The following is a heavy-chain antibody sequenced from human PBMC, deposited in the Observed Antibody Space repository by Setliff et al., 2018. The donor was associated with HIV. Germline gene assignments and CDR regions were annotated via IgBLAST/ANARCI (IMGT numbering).Heavy chain of an antibody. CDR2: IYPSDSDT. Sequence: PGESLKISCKASGYSFSTNWIGWVRQKPGKGLEWMGLIYPSDSDTRYSPSFQGQVTISADKSINTAYLQETFTEAPDSAMYYCARLSKYYDFWTPDSWGQGTLVTVSS. D-gene: IGHD3-3*01. CDR3: ARLSKYYDFWTPDS. CDR1: GYSFSTNW. V-gene: IGHV5-51*01. J-gene: IGHJ4*02.